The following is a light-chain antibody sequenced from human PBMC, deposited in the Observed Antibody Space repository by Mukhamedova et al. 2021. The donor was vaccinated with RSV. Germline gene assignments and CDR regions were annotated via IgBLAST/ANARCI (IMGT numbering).Light chain of an antibody. CDR2: EVS. V-gene: IGLV2-8*01. Sequence: ISCTGTSSDVGGYNYVSWYQQHPGKAPKLMIYEVSKRPSGVPDRFSGSKSGNTASLTVSGLQADYYCSSYAGSNNWVFGGGTKL. CDR3: SSYAGSNNWV. CDR1: SSDVGGYNY. J-gene: IGLJ3*02.